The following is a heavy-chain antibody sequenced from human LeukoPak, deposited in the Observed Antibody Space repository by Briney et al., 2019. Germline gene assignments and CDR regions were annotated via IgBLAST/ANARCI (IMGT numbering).Heavy chain of an antibody. V-gene: IGHV3-48*02. CDR1: GFTFSSYS. CDR2: IDSRGTII. CDR3: TRAGYCSDASCYVPDY. D-gene: IGHD2-2*01. J-gene: IGHJ4*02. Sequence: GGSLRLSCSASGFTFSSYSMNWVRQAPGKGLEWVSYIDSRGTIIYYADSVKGRFTISRDKAKNSLYLQMSSLTDKDTAVYYCTRAGYCSDASCYVPDYWGQGTLVTVSS.